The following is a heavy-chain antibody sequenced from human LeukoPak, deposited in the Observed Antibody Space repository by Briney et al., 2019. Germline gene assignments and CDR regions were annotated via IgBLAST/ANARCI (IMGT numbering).Heavy chain of an antibody. J-gene: IGHJ4*02. CDR2: IFYSGNT. D-gene: IGHD6-25*01. CDR3: ARRYSSGWADRPYYFDS. V-gene: IGHV4-39*02. CDR1: GFSISSSSYY. Sequence: SETLSLTCTVSGFSISSSSYYWGWIRQPPGKGLEWIGSIFYSGNTYYNPSLKSRVIVSVDTSKNHFSLKLSSVTAADTAVYYCARRYSSGWADRPYYFDSWGQGTLVTVSS.